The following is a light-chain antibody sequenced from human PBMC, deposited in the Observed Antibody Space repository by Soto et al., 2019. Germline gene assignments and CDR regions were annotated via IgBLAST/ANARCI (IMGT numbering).Light chain of an antibody. CDR2: VAS. V-gene: IGKV1-39*01. CDR3: QQSYSTPRT. CDR1: QSISDS. Sequence: DIQMTQSPSFLSASVGDRATITCRASQSISDSLNWYQQKLGKAPKLLIYVASNLQNGVPSRFSGSGSGTDFTLTISSLEPEDFATYYCQQSYSTPRTFGQGTKVDI. J-gene: IGKJ1*01.